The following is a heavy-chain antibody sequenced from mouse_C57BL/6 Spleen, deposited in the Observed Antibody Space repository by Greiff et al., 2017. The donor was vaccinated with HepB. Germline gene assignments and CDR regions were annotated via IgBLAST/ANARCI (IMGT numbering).Heavy chain of an antibody. D-gene: IGHD1-1*01. CDR1: GYTFTSYW. CDR3: ARGDYYGQAWFAY. J-gene: IGHJ3*01. V-gene: IGHV1-61*01. Sequence: QVQLQQPGAELVRPGSSVKLSCKASGYTFTSYWMDWVKQRPGQGLEWIGNIYPSDSETNYNQKFKDKATLTVDNSSSTAYMQLSSLTSEDSAVYYCARGDYYGQAWFAYWGQGTLVTVSA. CDR2: IYPSDSET.